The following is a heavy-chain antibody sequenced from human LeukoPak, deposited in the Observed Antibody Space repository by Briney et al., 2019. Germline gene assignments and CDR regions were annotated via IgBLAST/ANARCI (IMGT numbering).Heavy chain of an antibody. CDR1: GYTFTGYY. CDR2: INPNSGGT. D-gene: IGHD1-26*01. CDR3: ARSVVGATDAFDI. V-gene: IGHV1-2*02. J-gene: IGHJ3*02. Sequence: GASVKVSCKASGYTFTGYYMHWVRQAPGQGLEWMGWINPNSGGTNYAQKFQGRVTMTRDTSISTAYMELSRLRSDDTAVYYCARSVVGATDAFDIWGQGTMVTVSS.